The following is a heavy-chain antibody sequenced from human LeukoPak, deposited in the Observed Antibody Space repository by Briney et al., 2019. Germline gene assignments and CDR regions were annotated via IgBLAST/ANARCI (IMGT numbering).Heavy chain of an antibody. CDR1: GYTFTSYG. D-gene: IGHD2-15*01. V-gene: IGHV1-18*01. CDR3: ARLDIVVVVAASPLDY. CDR2: ISAYNGNT. J-gene: IGHJ4*02. Sequence: GASVKVSCKASGYTFTSYGISWVRQAPGQGLEWMGWISAYNGNTNYAQKLQGRVTMTTDTSTSTACMELRSLRSDDTAVYYCARLDIVVVVAASPLDYWGQGTLVTVSS.